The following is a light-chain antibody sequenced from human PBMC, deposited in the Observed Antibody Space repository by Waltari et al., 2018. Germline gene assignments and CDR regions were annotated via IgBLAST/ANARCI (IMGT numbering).Light chain of an antibody. CDR1: SSDVGGYNY. V-gene: IGLV2-14*01. CDR3: SSYTSSSTLV. CDR2: EVS. Sequence: CTGTSSDVGGYNYVSWYQQHPGKAPKLMIYEVSNRPSGVSNRFSGSKSGNTASLTISGLQAEDEADYYCSSYTSSSTLVFGGGTKLTVL. J-gene: IGLJ2*01.